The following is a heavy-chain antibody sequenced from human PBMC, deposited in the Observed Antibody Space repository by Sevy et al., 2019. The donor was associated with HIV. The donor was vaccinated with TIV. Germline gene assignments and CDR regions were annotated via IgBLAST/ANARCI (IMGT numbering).Heavy chain of an antibody. D-gene: IGHD2-8*02. Sequence: GGSLRLSCAASGFTFTYAWMSWVRQAPGKGLEWVGRIKSKAVGGTTDNAAPVKGRFTISRDDSKNTLYLQMNSLKTDDTAVYYCTTDPIIVLLVTDGMDVWGQGTTVTVSS. J-gene: IGHJ6*02. V-gene: IGHV3-15*01. CDR2: IKSKAVGGTT. CDR3: TTDPIIVLLVTDGMDV. CDR1: GFTFTYAW.